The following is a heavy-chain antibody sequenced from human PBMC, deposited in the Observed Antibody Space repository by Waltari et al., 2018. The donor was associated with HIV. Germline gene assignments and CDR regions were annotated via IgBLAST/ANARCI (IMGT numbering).Heavy chain of an antibody. CDR1: GFTFDDHA. CDR2: IRSKPYGGTT. CDR3: SRLVVGYNYGYYFDS. D-gene: IGHD5-18*01. V-gene: IGHV3-49*03. J-gene: IGHJ4*02. Sequence: VQLVESGGGLVQSGRSLRLSCTASGFTFDDHAMHWFRQAPGKGLEWVCFIRSKPYGGTTEYAASVKGRFTISRDDSKSIAYLQMNSLKSDDAAVYYCSRLVVGYNYGYYFDSWGQGTLVTVSS.